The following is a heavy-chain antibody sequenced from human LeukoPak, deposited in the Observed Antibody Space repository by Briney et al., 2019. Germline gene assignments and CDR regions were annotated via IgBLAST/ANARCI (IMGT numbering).Heavy chain of an antibody. J-gene: IGHJ4*02. CDR2: ISSSSSYI. V-gene: IGHV3-21*04. CDR1: GFTFSSYS. CDR3: ARVRLDGDYLFHY. Sequence: GGSLRLSCAASGFTFSSYSMNWVRQAPGKGLEWVSSISSSSSYIYYADSVKGRFTISRDNAKNSLYLQMNSLRAEDTAVYYCARVRLDGDYLFHYWGQGTLVTVSS. D-gene: IGHD4-17*01.